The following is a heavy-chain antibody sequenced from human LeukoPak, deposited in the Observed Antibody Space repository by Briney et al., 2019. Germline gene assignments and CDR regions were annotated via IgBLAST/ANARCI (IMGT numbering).Heavy chain of an antibody. CDR2: IYYGGST. V-gene: IGHV4-59*01. J-gene: IGHJ4*02. CDR3: ARVRSPLTVDY. CDR1: GGSISSYD. Sequence: SETLSLTCTVSGGSISSYDWSWIRQPPGKGLEWVGYIYYGGSTNYNPSLKSRVTISVDTSKNQFSLKLSSVTAADTAVYYCARVRSPLTVDYWGQGTLVSVSS. D-gene: IGHD3-10*01.